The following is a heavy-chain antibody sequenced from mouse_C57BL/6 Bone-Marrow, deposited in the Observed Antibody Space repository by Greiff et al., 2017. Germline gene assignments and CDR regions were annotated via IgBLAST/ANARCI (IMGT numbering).Heavy chain of an antibody. CDR3: AREDLGWYFDV. Sequence: EVMLVESEGGLVQPGSSMKLSCTASGFTFSDYYMAWVRQVPEKGLEWVANINYDGSSTYYLDSLKGRFTISRDNAKNILDLQMSSQKSEDTATYYCAREDLGWYFDVWGTGTTVTVSS. J-gene: IGHJ1*03. CDR2: INYDGSST. V-gene: IGHV5-16*01. CDR1: GFTFSDYY.